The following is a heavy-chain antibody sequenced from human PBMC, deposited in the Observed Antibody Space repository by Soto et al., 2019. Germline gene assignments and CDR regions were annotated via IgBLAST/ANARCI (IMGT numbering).Heavy chain of an antibody. D-gene: IGHD4-17*01. CDR2: IYYSGST. J-gene: IGHJ4*02. V-gene: IGHV4-59*01. CDR3: ARVRRDGDCPIEY. CDR1: GGSISSYY. Sequence: SETLSLTCTVSGGSISSYYWSWIRQPPGKGLEWIGYIYYSGSTNYNPSLKSRVTISVDTSKNQFSLKLSSVTAADTAVYYCARVRRDGDCPIEYWGQGTRVTVSS.